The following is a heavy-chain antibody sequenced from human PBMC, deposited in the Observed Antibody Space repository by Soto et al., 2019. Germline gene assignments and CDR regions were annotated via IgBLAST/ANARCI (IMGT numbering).Heavy chain of an antibody. CDR2: INHSGST. CDR1: GGSFSGYF. D-gene: IGHD6-6*01. Sequence: NPSETLSLTCVGYGGSFSGYFWSWIRQPPGKGLEWIGEINHSGSTNYNPSLKSRVTISIDTSKNQFSLKLSSVTAADTAVYYCARGGIAARILDYWGQGTLVTVSS. V-gene: IGHV4-34*01. J-gene: IGHJ4*02. CDR3: ARGGIAARILDY.